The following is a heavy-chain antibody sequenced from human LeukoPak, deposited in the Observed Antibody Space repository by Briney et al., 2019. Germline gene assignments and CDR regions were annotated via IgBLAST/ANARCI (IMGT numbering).Heavy chain of an antibody. CDR3: ARAPAGYSSGWYAGNDY. D-gene: IGHD6-19*01. V-gene: IGHV5-51*01. CDR1: GYSFTSYW. Sequence: GESLKISCXGSGYSFTSYWIGWVRQMTGKGLEWMGIIYPGDSDTRYSPSFQGQVTISADKSISTAYLQWSSLKASDTAMYYCARAPAGYSSGWYAGNDYWGQGTLVTVSS. J-gene: IGHJ4*02. CDR2: IYPGDSDT.